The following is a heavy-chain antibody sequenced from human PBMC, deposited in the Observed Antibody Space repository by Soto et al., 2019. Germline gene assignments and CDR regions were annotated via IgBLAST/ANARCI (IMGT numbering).Heavy chain of an antibody. J-gene: IGHJ6*03. CDR2: INHSGST. CDR3: ARGRRTDYYYYMDV. V-gene: IGHV4-34*01. Sequence: PPETLSLTCAVYGGSFSGYYWSWIRQPPGKGLEWIGEINHSGSTNYNPSLKSRVTISVDTSKNQFSLKLSSVTAADTAVYYCARGRRTDYYYYMDVWGKGTTVTVSS. D-gene: IGHD2-2*01. CDR1: GGSFSGYY.